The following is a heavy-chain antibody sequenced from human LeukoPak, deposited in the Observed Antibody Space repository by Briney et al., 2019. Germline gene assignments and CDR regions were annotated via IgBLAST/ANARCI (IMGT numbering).Heavy chain of an antibody. D-gene: IGHD3-16*01. J-gene: IGHJ4*02. Sequence: SETLSLTCAVSGGSISSSNWWSWVRQPPGKGLEWIGEIYHSGSTNYNPSLKSRVTISVEKSKNQFSLKLSSVTAADTAVYYCARGGEWEYYFDYWGQGTLVTVSS. V-gene: IGHV4-4*02. CDR1: GGSISSSNW. CDR3: ARGGEWEYYFDY. CDR2: IYHSGST.